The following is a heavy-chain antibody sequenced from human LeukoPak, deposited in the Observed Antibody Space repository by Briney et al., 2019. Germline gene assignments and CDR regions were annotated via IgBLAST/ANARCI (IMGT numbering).Heavy chain of an antibody. CDR2: ISGSGTI. Sequence: SETLSLTCTVSGGSINSYWSWIRQPAGKGLEWIGRISGSGTITYNPALQSRLSISIDTSKNQFSLKLMSVTAADTAVYYCAREVNLAAAGTIDFDYWGQGTLVTVSS. J-gene: IGHJ4*02. CDR1: GGSINSY. D-gene: IGHD6-13*01. CDR3: AREVNLAAAGTIDFDY. V-gene: IGHV4-4*07.